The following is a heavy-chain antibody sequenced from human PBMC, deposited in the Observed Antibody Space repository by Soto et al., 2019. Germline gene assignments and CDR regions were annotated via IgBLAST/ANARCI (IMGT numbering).Heavy chain of an antibody. CDR3: ARAPRGLMVYAISAFDI. J-gene: IGHJ3*02. CDR1: GGSISSYY. D-gene: IGHD2-8*01. CDR2: IYYSGST. Sequence: PSETLSLTCTVSGGSISSYYWSWIRQPPGKGLEWIGYIYYSGSTNYNPSLKSRVTISVDTSKNQFSLKLSSVTAADTAVYYCARAPRGLMVYAISAFDIWGQGTMV. V-gene: IGHV4-59*13.